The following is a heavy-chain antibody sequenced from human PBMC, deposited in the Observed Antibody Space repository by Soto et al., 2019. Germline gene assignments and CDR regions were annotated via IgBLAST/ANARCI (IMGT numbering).Heavy chain of an antibody. CDR1: GYPCTTYG. D-gene: IGHD1-1*01. CDR3: ARGRYGDY. J-gene: IGHJ4*02. V-gene: IGHV1-18*01. Sequence: QVHLVQCGAEVKKPGASVKVSCKGSGYPCTTYGITWVRQARGQGLEWMGWISAHNGNTNYAQKLQGRVTVTRDTSTSTAYMELRSLRSDDTAVYYCARGRYGDYWGQGALVTVSS. CDR2: ISAHNGNT.